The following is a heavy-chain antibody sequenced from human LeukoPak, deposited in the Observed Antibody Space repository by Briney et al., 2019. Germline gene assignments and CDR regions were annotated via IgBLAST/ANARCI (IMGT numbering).Heavy chain of an antibody. CDR3: AKLRGDRLHTDY. J-gene: IGHJ4*02. D-gene: IGHD3-16*01. CDR2: ISSSGSTI. Sequence: GGSLRLSCAASGFTFSDYYMSWIRQAPGKGLEWVSYISSSGSTIYYADSVKGRFAISRDNSKNTLYLQMNSLRAEDTAVYYCAKLRGDRLHTDYWGQGTLVTVSS. V-gene: IGHV3-11*01. CDR1: GFTFSDYY.